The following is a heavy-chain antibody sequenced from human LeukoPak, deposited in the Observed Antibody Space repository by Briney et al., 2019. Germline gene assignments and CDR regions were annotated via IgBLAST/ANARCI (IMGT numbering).Heavy chain of an antibody. CDR2: IKQDGSEK. CDR3: ASNPVGYSYGPLNYFDY. Sequence: GGSLRLSCAASGFTFSSYWMSWVRQAPGKGLEWVANIKQDGSEKYYVDSVKGRFTISRDNAKNSLYLQMNSLRAEDTAVYYCASNPVGYSYGPLNYFDYWGQGTLVTVSS. D-gene: IGHD5-18*01. CDR1: GFTFSSYW. V-gene: IGHV3-7*03. J-gene: IGHJ4*02.